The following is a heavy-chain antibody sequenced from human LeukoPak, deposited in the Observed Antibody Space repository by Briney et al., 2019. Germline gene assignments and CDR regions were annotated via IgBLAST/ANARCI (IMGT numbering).Heavy chain of an antibody. D-gene: IGHD2-2*01. CDR2: IWYDGSNK. J-gene: IGHJ3*02. CDR1: GFTLSSYG. V-gene: IGHV3-33*01. Sequence: GGSLRLSCAVSGFTLSSYGMLGVRQAPGRGGAWVAVIWYDGSNKLHADSVKGRFTLSRDNSKNTRYLQINSLRSEDTAVHYCAREYFSSTGYLNPQNAFDIWGQGTMVTVSS. CDR3: AREYFSSTGYLNPQNAFDI.